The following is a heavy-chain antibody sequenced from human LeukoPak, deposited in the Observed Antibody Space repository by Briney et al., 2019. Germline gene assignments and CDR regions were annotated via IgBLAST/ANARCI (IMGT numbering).Heavy chain of an antibody. J-gene: IGHJ5*02. CDR2: ISGSGGST. D-gene: IGHD3-22*01. CDR3: ATPWYYYDSSGYWFDP. V-gene: IGHV3-23*01. CDR1: GFTFSSYA. Sequence: GGSLRLSCAASGFTFSSYAMSWVRQAPGKGLEWVSAISGSGGSTYYADSVKGRFTISRDNSKNTLYLQMNSLRAEDTAVYYCATPWYYYDSSGYWFDPWGQGTLVTVSS.